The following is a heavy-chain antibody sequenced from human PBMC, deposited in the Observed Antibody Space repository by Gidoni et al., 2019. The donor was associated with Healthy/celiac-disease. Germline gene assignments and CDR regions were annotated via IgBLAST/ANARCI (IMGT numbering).Heavy chain of an antibody. CDR1: GGSISSYY. V-gene: IGHV4-59*01. CDR2: IYYRGST. CDR3: ARERVSSSKYYYGMDV. J-gene: IGHJ6*02. D-gene: IGHD6-6*01. Sequence: VQLQESGPGLVKPSETLSLTCTVSGGSISSYYWSWIRQPPGKGLAWIGYIYYRGSTNYNPSLKSRVTISVDTSKNQFSLKLSSVTAADTAVYYCARERVSSSKYYYGMDVWGQGTTVTVSS.